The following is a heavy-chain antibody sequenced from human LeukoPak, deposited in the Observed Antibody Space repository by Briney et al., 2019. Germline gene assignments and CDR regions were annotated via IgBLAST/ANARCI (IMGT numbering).Heavy chain of an antibody. CDR1: GFAFSSYW. V-gene: IGHV3-74*01. Sequence: GGSLRLSCAASGFAFSSYWMHWVRQAPGKGLVWVSHINTDGTTTTYADSAKGRFTISRDNAKNTLYLQMNSLSAEDTAVYYCARDWRAMSAFDIWGQGTMVTVSS. D-gene: IGHD5-18*01. CDR2: INTDGTTT. CDR3: ARDWRAMSAFDI. J-gene: IGHJ3*02.